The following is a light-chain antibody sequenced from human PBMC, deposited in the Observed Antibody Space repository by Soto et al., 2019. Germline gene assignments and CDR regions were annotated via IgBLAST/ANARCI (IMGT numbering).Light chain of an antibody. CDR3: QQYNNWPET. CDR1: HSVSSN. J-gene: IGKJ1*01. Sequence: EIVMMQSPATLSVSKAEKATIYYRASHSVSSNLAWYQQKPGQAPRLLIYCASTRATGIPARFSGSGSGTEFTLTISSLQSEEFAVYYCQQYNNWPETFGQGTKV. CDR2: CAS. V-gene: IGKV3-15*01.